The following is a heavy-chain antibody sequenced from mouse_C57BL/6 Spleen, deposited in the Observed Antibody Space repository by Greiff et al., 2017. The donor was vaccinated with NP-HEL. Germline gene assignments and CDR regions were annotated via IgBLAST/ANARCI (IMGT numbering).Heavy chain of an antibody. CDR2: IRNKANGYTT. V-gene: IGHV7-3*01. J-gene: IGHJ2*01. Sequence: EVKLQESGGGLVQPGGSLSLSCAASGFTFTDYYMSWVRQPPGKALEWLGFIRNKANGYTTEYSASVKGRFTISRDNSQSILYLQMNALRAEDSATYYCARWNSAFDYWGQGTTLTVSS. CDR1: GFTFTDYY. CDR3: ARWNSAFDY. D-gene: IGHD3-1*01.